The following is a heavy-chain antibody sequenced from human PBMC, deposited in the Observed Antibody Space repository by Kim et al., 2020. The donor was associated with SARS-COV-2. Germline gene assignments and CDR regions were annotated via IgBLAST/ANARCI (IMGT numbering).Heavy chain of an antibody. CDR2: INAGNGHT. V-gene: IGHV1-3*01. J-gene: IGHJ3*02. Sequence: ASVKVSCKASEYIFTTYAIHWVRQAPGQRLQWMGWINAGNGHTKYSQNFQGRVTITRDTPATTAYMELSSLRSEDTAVYYCARGGGYFDSGSDYIPSTNDAFDIWGQGTMVTVSS. CDR1: EYIFTTYA. CDR3: ARGGGYFDSGSDYIPSTNDAFDI. D-gene: IGHD3-10*01.